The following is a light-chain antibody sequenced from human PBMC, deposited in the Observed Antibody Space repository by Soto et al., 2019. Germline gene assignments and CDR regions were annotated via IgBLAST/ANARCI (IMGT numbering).Light chain of an antibody. J-gene: IGKJ3*01. Sequence: VVLTQSPATLPLSPRESGTLSCRASQHVPNGQIAWYYQRKPGQPPRHVLHDSFNRATGTPDRFRGSGYGTDFTLTIASLETGDFGVYYGQHYARKLQTFGPGTKLD. CDR2: DSF. CDR3: QHYARKLQT. V-gene: IGKV3D-20*02. CDR1: QHVPNGQ.